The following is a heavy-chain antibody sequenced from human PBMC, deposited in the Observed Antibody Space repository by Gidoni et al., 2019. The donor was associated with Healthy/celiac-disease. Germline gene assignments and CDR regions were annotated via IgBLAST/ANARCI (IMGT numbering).Heavy chain of an antibody. Sequence: QAQLVQSGAEVKKPGSSVTVSCKASGCTFSSCAMSWVQPAPGQGLEWMGWIIPIFGTATYAKKYQGRVTITADESTSTAYMELSSLRSEDTAVYYCARDLPLYNWNSARRFRAFDYWGQGTLVTVSS. CDR1: GCTFSSCA. D-gene: IGHD1-7*01. CDR3: ARDLPLYNWNSARRFRAFDY. CDR2: IIPIFGTA. V-gene: IGHV1-69*01. J-gene: IGHJ4*02.